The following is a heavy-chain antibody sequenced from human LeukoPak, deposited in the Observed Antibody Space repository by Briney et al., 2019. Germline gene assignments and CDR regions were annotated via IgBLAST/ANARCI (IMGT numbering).Heavy chain of an antibody. CDR3: ARESGSYHGNDY. CDR1: GYTFTGYY. J-gene: IGHJ4*02. CDR2: INPNNGGT. D-gene: IGHD1-26*01. V-gene: IGHV1-2*06. Sequence: ASVSVSCKASGYTFTGYYMHWVRQAPGQGLEWMGRINPNNGGTNCAQKFQGRVTMTGDTSISTAYMELSSLRSDDTAMYYCARESGSYHGNDYWGQGTLVTVSS.